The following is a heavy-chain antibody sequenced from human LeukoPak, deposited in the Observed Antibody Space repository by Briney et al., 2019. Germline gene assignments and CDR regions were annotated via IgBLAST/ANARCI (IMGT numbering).Heavy chain of an antibody. Sequence: PAGSLRLSCAASGFTFSSYWMSWVRQAPGKGLEWVANIKQDGSEKYYVDSVKGRFTISRDNAKNSLYLQMNSLRAEDTAVYYCARSARDPIAGFDYGGQGTLVTVSA. CDR1: GFTFSSYW. J-gene: IGHJ4*02. V-gene: IGHV3-7*01. D-gene: IGHD2-15*01. CDR2: IKQDGSEK. CDR3: ARSARDPIAGFDY.